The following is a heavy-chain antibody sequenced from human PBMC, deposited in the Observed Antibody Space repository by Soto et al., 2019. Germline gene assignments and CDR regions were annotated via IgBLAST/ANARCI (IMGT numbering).Heavy chain of an antibody. D-gene: IGHD2-15*01. CDR1: GGSISSGDYY. CDR3: ARGTGYCSGGSCYYYGMDV. CDR2: IYYSGST. J-gene: IGHJ6*02. Sequence: QVQLQESGPGLVKPSQTLSLTCTVSGGSISSGDYYWSWIRQPPGKGLEWIGYIYYSGSTYYNPSLKSRVTISVDTSKNQFSLKLSSVTAADTAMYYCARGTGYCSGGSCYYYGMDVWGQGTTVTVSS. V-gene: IGHV4-30-4*01.